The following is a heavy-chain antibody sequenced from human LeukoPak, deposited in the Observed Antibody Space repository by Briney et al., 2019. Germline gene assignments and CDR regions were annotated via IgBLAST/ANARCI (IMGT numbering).Heavy chain of an antibody. CDR2: ISYDGSNK. Sequence: GGSLRLSCAASGFTFSGYPMNWVRQAPGKGLEWVALISYDGSNKYYPDSVKGRFTISRDNSKNTLYLQMNSLRAEDTALYYCARAMNFHDKSGPTHWGQGTLATVSS. CDR1: GFTFSGYP. D-gene: IGHD3-22*01. J-gene: IGHJ4*02. V-gene: IGHV3-30*04. CDR3: ARAMNFHDKSGPTH.